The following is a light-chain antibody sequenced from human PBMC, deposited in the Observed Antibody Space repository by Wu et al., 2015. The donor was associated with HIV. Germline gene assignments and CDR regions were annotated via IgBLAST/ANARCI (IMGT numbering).Light chain of an antibody. Sequence: EIVMTQSPATLSLSPGERANLTCRASQSVGSYLAWYQHKPGQAPRLLISGASTRATGIPARFSGSGSGTEFTLTISSLQSEDFAVYYCQQYNKWPPWTFGQGTKVEIK. CDR1: QSVGSY. V-gene: IGKV3-15*01. CDR3: QQYNKWPPWT. J-gene: IGKJ1*01. CDR2: GAS.